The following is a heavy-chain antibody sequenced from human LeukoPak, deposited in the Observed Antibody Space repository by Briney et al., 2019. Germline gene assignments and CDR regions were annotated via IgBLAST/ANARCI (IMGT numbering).Heavy chain of an antibody. Sequence: PSQILSLTCTVSGGSISSGDYYWSWIRQPPGKGLEWIGYIYYSGGTSYNPSLKSRVSISVDTSKNQFSLKLTSVTAADTAVYYCARDRGYSSRNGFDPWGQGTLVTVSS. V-gene: IGHV4-30-4*08. J-gene: IGHJ5*02. CDR2: IYYSGGT. CDR1: GGSISSGDYY. CDR3: ARDRGYSSRNGFDP. D-gene: IGHD6-13*01.